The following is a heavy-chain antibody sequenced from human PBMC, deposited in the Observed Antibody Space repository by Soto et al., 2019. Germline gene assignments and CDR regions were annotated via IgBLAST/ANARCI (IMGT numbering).Heavy chain of an antibody. J-gene: IGHJ4*02. CDR1: GVSITPYC. D-gene: IGHD1-20*01. CDR2: VYHTGNT. V-gene: IGHV4-59*01. CDR3: AREQYNWKL. Sequence: PSETLSLTCTVSGVSITPYCWTWIRHPPGKGLEWIGYVYHTGNTYYNPSLKSRVTISLDTSKNQVSLRLKSVTAADTAVYYCAREQYNWKLWGQGTLVTVSS.